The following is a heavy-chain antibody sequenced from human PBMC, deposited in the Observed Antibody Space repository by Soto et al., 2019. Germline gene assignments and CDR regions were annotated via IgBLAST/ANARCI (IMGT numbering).Heavy chain of an antibody. CDR1: GGTFSSYA. Sequence: GASVKVSCKASGGTFSSYAISWVRQAPGQGLEWMGGIIPIFGTANYAQKFQGRVTITADESTSTAYMELSSLRSEDTAVYYCARDSTPYYYDSSGFVDYWGQGTLVTVSS. D-gene: IGHD3-22*01. V-gene: IGHV1-69*13. CDR3: ARDSTPYYYDSSGFVDY. J-gene: IGHJ4*02. CDR2: IIPIFGTA.